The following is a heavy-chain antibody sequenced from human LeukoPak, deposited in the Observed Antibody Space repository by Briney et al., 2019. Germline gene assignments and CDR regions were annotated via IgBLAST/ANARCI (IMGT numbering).Heavy chain of an antibody. CDR2: IIPIFGTA. CDR1: GGTFSSYA. CDR3: ARNPGFGELFLGAFDI. Sequence: SVKVSCKAYGGTFSSYAISWVRQAPGQGLEWMGGIIPIFGTANYAQKFQGRVTITADESTSTAYMELSSLRSEDTVVYYCARNPGFGELFLGAFDIWGQGTMVTVSS. D-gene: IGHD3-10*01. V-gene: IGHV1-69*13. J-gene: IGHJ3*02.